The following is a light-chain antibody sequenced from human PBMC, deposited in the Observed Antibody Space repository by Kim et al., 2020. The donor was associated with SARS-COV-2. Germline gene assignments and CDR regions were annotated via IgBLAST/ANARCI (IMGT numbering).Light chain of an antibody. J-gene: IGKJ2*01. Sequence: SASVGDKITTTCPASQSISGWLAWYQQKPGKAPKLLIFATSTLESGVPLRFSGSGSGTEFTLTISSLQPDDFATYYCQQYDDFPYTFGQGPSWRS. CDR2: ATS. V-gene: IGKV1-5*03. CDR1: QSISGW. CDR3: QQYDDFPYT.